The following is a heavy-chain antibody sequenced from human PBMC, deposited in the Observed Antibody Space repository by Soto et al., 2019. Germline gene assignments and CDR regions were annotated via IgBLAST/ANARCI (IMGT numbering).Heavy chain of an antibody. CDR1: GFSISGGYF. V-gene: IGHV4-38-2*02. CDR2: IYHSGTT. CDR3: ARDSSGYYWFDP. D-gene: IGHD3-22*01. J-gene: IGHJ5*02. Sequence: SETLSLTCAVSGFSISGGYFWCFIRQPPGKGPEWLGSIYHSGTTYYNPSVKGRVTISVDTSKNQFSLKMSSVTAADTAVYYCARDSSGYYWFDPWGQGTLVTVSS.